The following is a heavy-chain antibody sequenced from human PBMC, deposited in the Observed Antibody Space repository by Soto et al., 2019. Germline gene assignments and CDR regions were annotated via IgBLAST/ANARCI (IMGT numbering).Heavy chain of an antibody. CDR3: AASITMVRGVISLNRYYYYGMDV. CDR1: GYTFTSYC. J-gene: IGHJ6*02. D-gene: IGHD3-10*01. CDR2: ISAYNGNT. V-gene: IGHV1-18*01. Sequence: GASVKVSCKASGYTFTSYCISWVRQAPGQGLEWMGWISAYNGNTNYAQKLQGRVTMTTDTSTSTAYMELRSLRSDDTAVYYCAASITMVRGVISLNRYYYYGMDVWGQGTTVTVSS.